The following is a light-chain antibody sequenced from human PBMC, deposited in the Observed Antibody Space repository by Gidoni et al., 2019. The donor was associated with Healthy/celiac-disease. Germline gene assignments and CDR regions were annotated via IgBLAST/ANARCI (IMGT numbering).Light chain of an antibody. CDR3: QQYGSSPWT. CDR1: QSVSSSY. J-gene: IGKJ1*01. V-gene: IGKV3-20*01. CDR2: GAS. Sequence: EIVLTQAPGTLSLSPGERATLSVRASQSVSSSYVAWYQQKPGQAPSLLIYGASSRATGSPDRFSGSGSGTDFTLPISRLEPEEFAVYYCQQYGSSPWTFGQGTKVEIK.